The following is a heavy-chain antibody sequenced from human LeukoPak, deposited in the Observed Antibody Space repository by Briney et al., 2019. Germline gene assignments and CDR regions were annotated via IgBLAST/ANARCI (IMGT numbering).Heavy chain of an antibody. V-gene: IGHV1-18*01. CDR1: GFTFPSYG. Sequence: ASAKVSCKASGFTFPSYGINWVRQAPGQGLEWMGWISAYNGNTNYAQNLQGRVTITRDTSASTAYMELSSLTSEDTAVYYCARRGVTTQYSFYAMAVWGQGTTVTVSS. CDR3: ARRGVTTQYSFYAMAV. J-gene: IGHJ6*02. CDR2: ISAYNGNT. D-gene: IGHD2-21*02.